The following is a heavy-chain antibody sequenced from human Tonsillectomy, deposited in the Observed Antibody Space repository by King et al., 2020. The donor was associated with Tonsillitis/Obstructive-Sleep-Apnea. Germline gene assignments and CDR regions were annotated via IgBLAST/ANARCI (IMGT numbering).Heavy chain of an antibody. J-gene: IGHJ4*02. CDR2: IYPGDSDT. CDR1: GYSFTTYW. Sequence: VQLVQSGAEVKKPGESLKLSCKVSGYSFTTYWIAWVRQMPGKGLEWMGIIYPGDSDTRYSPSFQGQVTISADKSITTAYLQWSSLKASDTAIYYCARGGGAYCSGITCYSFDYWGQGALVTVSS. CDR3: ARGGGAYCSGITCYSFDY. V-gene: IGHV5-51*01. D-gene: IGHD2-2*02.